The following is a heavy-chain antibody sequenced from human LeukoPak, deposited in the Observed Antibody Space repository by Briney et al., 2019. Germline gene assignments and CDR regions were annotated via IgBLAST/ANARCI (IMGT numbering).Heavy chain of an antibody. D-gene: IGHD6-13*01. J-gene: IGHJ4*02. CDR2: IKEDASEK. Sequence: GGSLRLSCAASGFTFSSYWMSWVRQAPGKGLEWVANIKEDASEKFYVDSVKGRFTISRDNAKNSLYLQMNSLRGDDTAVYYCARERLATASAFEYWGQGTLVTVST. CDR3: ARERLATASAFEY. CDR1: GFTFSSYW. V-gene: IGHV3-7*04.